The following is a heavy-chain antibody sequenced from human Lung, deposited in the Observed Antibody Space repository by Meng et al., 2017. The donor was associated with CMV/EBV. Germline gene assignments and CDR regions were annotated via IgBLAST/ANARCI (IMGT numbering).Heavy chain of an antibody. CDR1: GFTVSSNY. CDR3: ARGSGSYQFDY. Sequence: LSCAASGFTVSSNYMNWVRQAPGKGLEWVSILYRSGDTYSPDSVKGRFSISRDNSKNTLYFQMNSLRAEDTAIYYCARGSGSYQFDYWGQGTLVTVSS. D-gene: IGHD1-26*01. CDR2: LYRSGDT. V-gene: IGHV3-66*02. J-gene: IGHJ4*02.